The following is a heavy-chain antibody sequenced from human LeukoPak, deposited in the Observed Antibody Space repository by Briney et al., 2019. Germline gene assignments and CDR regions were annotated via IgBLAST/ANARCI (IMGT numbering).Heavy chain of an antibody. Sequence: ETLSLTCTVSGCSIRSYYWSWIRQAPGKGLEWVSSISSSSSYIYYADSVKGRFTISRDNAKNSLYLQMNSLRAEDTAVYYCARAGDGYSPFDYWGQGTLVTVSS. V-gene: IGHV3-21*01. CDR1: GCSIRSYY. J-gene: IGHJ4*02. CDR2: ISSSSSYI. D-gene: IGHD5-24*01. CDR3: ARAGDGYSPFDY.